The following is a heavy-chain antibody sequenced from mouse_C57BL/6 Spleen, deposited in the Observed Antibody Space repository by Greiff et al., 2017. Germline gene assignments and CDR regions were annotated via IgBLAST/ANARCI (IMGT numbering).Heavy chain of an antibody. CDR2: INPGSGGT. Sequence: VMLVESGAELVRPGTSVKVSCKASGYAFTNYLIEWVKQRPGQGLEWIGVINPGSGGTNYNEKFKGKATLTADKSSSTAYMQLSSLTSEDSAVYFCARGGLRPSWFAYWGQGTLVTVSA. CDR3: ARGGLRPSWFAY. J-gene: IGHJ3*01. CDR1: GYAFTNYL. D-gene: IGHD2-4*01. V-gene: IGHV1-54*01.